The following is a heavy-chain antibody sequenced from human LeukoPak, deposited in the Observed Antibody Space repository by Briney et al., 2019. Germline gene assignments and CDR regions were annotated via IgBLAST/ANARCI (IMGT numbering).Heavy chain of an antibody. CDR3: AKDTKVAVIFDSFDI. D-gene: IGHD6-19*01. V-gene: IGHV3-23*01. CDR2: ISGSGGST. J-gene: IGHJ3*02. CDR1: GFTFSSYA. Sequence: GGSLRLSCAASGFTFSSYAMSWVRQAPGKGLEWVSAISGSGGSTYYADSVKGRFTISRDNSKNTLYLQMNSLRPEDTAVYYCAKDTKVAVIFDSFDIWGQGTMVTVSS.